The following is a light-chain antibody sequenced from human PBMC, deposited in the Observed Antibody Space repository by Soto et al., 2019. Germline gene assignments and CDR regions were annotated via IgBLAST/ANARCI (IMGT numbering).Light chain of an antibody. CDR3: QSYDSSNHLI. Sequence: NFMLTQPHSVSESPEKTVTISCTRSSGSIASNYVQWYQQRPGSAPTTVIYEDNQRPSEVPDRFSGSIDSSSNSASLTISGLKTEDEADYYCQSYDSSNHLIFGGGTKVTVL. J-gene: IGLJ2*01. V-gene: IGLV6-57*04. CDR2: EDN. CDR1: SGSIASNY.